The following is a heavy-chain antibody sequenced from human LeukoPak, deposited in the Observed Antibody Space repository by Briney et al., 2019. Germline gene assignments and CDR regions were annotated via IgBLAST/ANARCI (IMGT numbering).Heavy chain of an antibody. CDR2: IIPILGIA. Sequence: SVKVSCKASGGTFSSYAISWVRQAPGQGLEWMGRIIPILGIANYAQKFQGRVTITADKSTSTAYMELSSLRSEDTAVYYCARGFDDYYYGMDVWGQGTTVTVSS. CDR1: GGTFSSYA. V-gene: IGHV1-69*04. J-gene: IGHJ6*02. CDR3: ARGFDDYYYGMDV.